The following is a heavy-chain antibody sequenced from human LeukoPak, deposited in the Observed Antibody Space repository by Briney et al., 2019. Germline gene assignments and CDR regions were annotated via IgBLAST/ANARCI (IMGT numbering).Heavy chain of an antibody. D-gene: IGHD3-22*01. V-gene: IGHV4-59*08. CDR3: ARHRADYYDSSGYYKVPEYYFDY. Sequence: SETLSLTCTVSGGSISSYYWSWIRQPPGKGLEWIAYIYYSGSTNYNPSLKSRVTISVDTSKNQFSLKLSSVTAADTAVYYCARHRADYYDSSGYYKVPEYYFDYWGQGTLVTVSS. J-gene: IGHJ4*02. CDR1: GGSISSYY. CDR2: IYYSGST.